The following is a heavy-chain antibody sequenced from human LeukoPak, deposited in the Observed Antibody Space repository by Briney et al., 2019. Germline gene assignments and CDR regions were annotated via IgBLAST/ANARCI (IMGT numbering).Heavy chain of an antibody. Sequence: GGSLRLSCAASGFTFSSFSMNWVRQAPGKGLEWVSGISWNSGSIGYADSVKGRFTISRDNAKNSLYLQMNSLRAEDTALYYCAKDRYSSSWYQNWFDPWGQGTLVTVSS. D-gene: IGHD6-13*01. CDR1: GFTFSSFS. V-gene: IGHV3-9*01. CDR2: ISWNSGSI. J-gene: IGHJ5*02. CDR3: AKDRYSSSWYQNWFDP.